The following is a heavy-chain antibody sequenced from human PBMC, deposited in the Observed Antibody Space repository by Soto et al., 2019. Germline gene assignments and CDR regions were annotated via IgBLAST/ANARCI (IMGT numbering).Heavy chain of an antibody. CDR1: GFTFSSYG. Sequence: QGQLVESGGGVVQPGRSLRLSCAASGFTFSSYGMHWVRQAPGKGLEWVAVIWYDGSNKYYADSVKGRFTISRDNSKNTLYLQMNSLRAEDTAVYYCARDETTTNALDIWGQGTMVTVSS. J-gene: IGHJ3*02. D-gene: IGHD4-17*01. CDR3: ARDETTTNALDI. V-gene: IGHV3-33*01. CDR2: IWYDGSNK.